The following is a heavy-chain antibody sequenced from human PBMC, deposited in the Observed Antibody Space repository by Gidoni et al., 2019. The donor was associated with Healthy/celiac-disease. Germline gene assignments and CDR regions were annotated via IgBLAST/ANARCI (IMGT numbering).Heavy chain of an antibody. CDR1: GYTFTSYG. V-gene: IGHV1-18*01. J-gene: IGHJ3*02. CDR2: ISAYNGNT. CDR3: ARVTYYYDSSGSGAFDI. Sequence: QVQLVQSGAEVKKPGASVKVSCKASGYTFTSYGISWVRPAPGQGLEWMGWISAYNGNTNYAQKLQGRVTMTTDTSTSTAYMELRSLRSDDTAVYYCARVTYYYDSSGSGAFDIWGQGTMVTVSS. D-gene: IGHD3-22*01.